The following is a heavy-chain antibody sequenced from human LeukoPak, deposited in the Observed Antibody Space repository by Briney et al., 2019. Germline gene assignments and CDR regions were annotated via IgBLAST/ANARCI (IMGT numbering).Heavy chain of an antibody. D-gene: IGHD2-21*01. J-gene: IGHJ4*02. CDR1: GFTFSSYE. V-gene: IGHV3-48*03. CDR2: ISSSGSTI. Sequence: PGGSLRLSCAASGFTFSSYEMNWVRQAPGKELEWVSYISSSGSTIYYADSVKGRFTISRDNAKNSLYLQMNTLRAEDTAVYYCARGGPYCGGDCFDYWGQGTLVTVSS. CDR3: ARGGPYCGGDCFDY.